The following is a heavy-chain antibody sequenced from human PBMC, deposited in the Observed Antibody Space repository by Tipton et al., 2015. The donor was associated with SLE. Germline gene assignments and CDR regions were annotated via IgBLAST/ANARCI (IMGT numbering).Heavy chain of an antibody. D-gene: IGHD2-21*01. J-gene: IGHJ3*02. CDR1: GGSFSGYY. CDR3: ARPGEAYSWDAFDI. V-gene: IGHV4-34*01. CDR2: SHQSGTT. Sequence: TLSLTCAVYGGSFSGYYWSWIRQPPGKGLEWIGESHQSGTTNYHPSFKSRVTISVDTSKNQFSLRLSSVTAADTAVYYCARPGEAYSWDAFDIWGQGTMVTVS.